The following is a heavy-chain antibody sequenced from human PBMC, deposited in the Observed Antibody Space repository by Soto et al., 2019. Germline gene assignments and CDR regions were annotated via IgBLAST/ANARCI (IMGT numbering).Heavy chain of an antibody. J-gene: IGHJ4*02. CDR1: GFTFSSYA. D-gene: IGHD6-13*01. CDR3: ARVRVDPYSSSWYLNNPFDY. V-gene: IGHV3-30-3*01. CDR2: ISYDGSNK. Sequence: QVQLVESGGGVVQPGRSLRLSCAASGFTFSSYAMHWVRQAPGKGLEWVAVISYDGSNKYYADSVKGRFTISRDNSKNTLYLQMISLRAEDTAVYYCARVRVDPYSSSWYLNNPFDYWGQGTLVTVSS.